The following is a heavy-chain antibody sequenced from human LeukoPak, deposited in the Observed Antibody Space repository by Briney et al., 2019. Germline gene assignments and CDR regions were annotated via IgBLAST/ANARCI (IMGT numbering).Heavy chain of an antibody. CDR3: ASERPHLEWLLYGDAFDI. CDR1: GGSISSGSYY. D-gene: IGHD3-3*01. Sequence: SQTLSLTCTVSGGSISSGSYYWSWIRQPAGKGLEWIGRIYTSGSTNYNPSLKSRVTISVDTSKNQFSLKLSSVTAADTAVYYCASERPHLEWLLYGDAFDIWGQGTMVTVSS. CDR2: IYTSGST. V-gene: IGHV4-61*02. J-gene: IGHJ3*02.